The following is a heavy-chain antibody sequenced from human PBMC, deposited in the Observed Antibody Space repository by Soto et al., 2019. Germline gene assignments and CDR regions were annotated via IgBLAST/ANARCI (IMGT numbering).Heavy chain of an antibody. CDR1: GGSFSGYY. J-gene: IGHJ6*03. D-gene: IGHD3-10*01. V-gene: IGHV4-34*01. CDR3: ARGHGGGSGSRYMDV. Sequence: PSETLSLTCAVYGGSFSGYYWSWIRQPPGKGLEWIGEINHSGSTNYNPSLKSRFTISVDTSKNQFSLKLSSVTAADTAVYYCARGHGGGSGSRYMDVWGKGTTVTVSS. CDR2: INHSGST.